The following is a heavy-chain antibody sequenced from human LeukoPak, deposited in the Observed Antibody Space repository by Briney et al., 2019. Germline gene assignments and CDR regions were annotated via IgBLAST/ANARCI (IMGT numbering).Heavy chain of an antibody. Sequence: SETLSLTCTVSGYSISSGYYWGWIRQPPGKGLEWIGSIYHSGSTYYNPSLKSRVTISVDTSKNQFSLKLSSVTAADTAVYYCASDLPAHDYVWGSYPRSVTSWGQGTLVTVSS. CDR2: IYHSGST. J-gene: IGHJ4*02. V-gene: IGHV4-38-2*02. D-gene: IGHD3-16*02. CDR1: GYSISSGYY. CDR3: ASDLPAHDYVWGSYPRSVTS.